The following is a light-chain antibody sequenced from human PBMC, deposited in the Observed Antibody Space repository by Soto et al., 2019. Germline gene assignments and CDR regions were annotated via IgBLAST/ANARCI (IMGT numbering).Light chain of an antibody. CDR2: NNN. CDR1: NSNIGNNY. V-gene: IGLV1-47*01. J-gene: IGLJ3*02. Sequence: QSILTQPPSTSGTPGQRVTISCSGSNSNIGNNYVYWYQQVPGTAPKLLIYNNNQRPSGGPERFSGSKSGTSASLAISGLRSEDETDYYCATWDDSLSGVVFGGGTQLTVL. CDR3: ATWDDSLSGVV.